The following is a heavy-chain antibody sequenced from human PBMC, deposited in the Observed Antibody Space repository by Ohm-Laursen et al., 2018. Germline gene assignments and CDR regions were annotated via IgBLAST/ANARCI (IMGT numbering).Heavy chain of an antibody. J-gene: IGHJ4*02. Sequence: SETLSLTCTVSGGSISSYYWSWIRQPPGKGLEWIGYIYYSGTTNYNPSLKSRVTISVDTSKNQFSLKLSSVTAADTAVYYCARTVTKAGGYFDYWGQGTLVTVSS. CDR3: ARTVTKAGGYFDY. CDR2: IYYSGTT. D-gene: IGHD4-17*01. CDR1: GGSISSYY. V-gene: IGHV4-59*01.